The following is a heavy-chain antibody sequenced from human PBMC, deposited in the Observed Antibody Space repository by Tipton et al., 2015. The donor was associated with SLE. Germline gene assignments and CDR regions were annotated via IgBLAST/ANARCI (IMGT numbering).Heavy chain of an antibody. Sequence: TLSLTCAVSGPSINNAYYWGWIRQPPGKGLEWIGNFYHSGSTHYSPSLKSRVTISLDTSKNQFSLRLSSVTAADTAVYYCASLPQGYCSTINCSPRMDVWGKGTTVTVSS. CDR1: GPSINNAYY. CDR3: ASLPQGYCSTINCSPRMDV. V-gene: IGHV4-38-2*01. CDR2: FYHSGST. J-gene: IGHJ6*04. D-gene: IGHD2-2*01.